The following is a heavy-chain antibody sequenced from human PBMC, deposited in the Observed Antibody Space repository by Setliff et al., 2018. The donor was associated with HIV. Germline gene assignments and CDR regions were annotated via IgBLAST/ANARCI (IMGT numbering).Heavy chain of an antibody. CDR2: IGYGGNDK. Sequence: GGSLRLSCAASGFTFDDYALTWVRQAPGKGLEWVAFIGYGGNDKFYADSVKGRFAISRDNSKNMLFLQLDSVRVEDTAMYYCARDRGTPEKCLDPWGQGTQVTVSS. V-gene: IGHV3-30*09. CDR3: ARDRGTPEKCLDP. CDR1: GFTFDDYA. J-gene: IGHJ5*02. D-gene: IGHD3-16*01.